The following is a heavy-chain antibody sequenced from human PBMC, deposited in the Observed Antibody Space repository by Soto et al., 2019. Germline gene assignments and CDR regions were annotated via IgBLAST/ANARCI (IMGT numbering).Heavy chain of an antibody. CDR3: ARGGQDFWSGPFDY. Sequence: PSATLSLTCTVSGGSISNYYCNWIRQPAGRGLEWIGRIDTSGSTNYNPSLKSRVTMSIDTSKQEFSLKLSSVTAADTALYYCARGGQDFWSGPFDYWGRGALVT. J-gene: IGHJ4*02. V-gene: IGHV4-4*07. CDR1: GGSISNYY. CDR2: IDTSGST. D-gene: IGHD3-3*01.